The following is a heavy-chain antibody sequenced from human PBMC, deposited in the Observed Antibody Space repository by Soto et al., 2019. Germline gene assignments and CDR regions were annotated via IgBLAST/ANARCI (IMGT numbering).Heavy chain of an antibody. CDR2: ISYDGSNK. Sequence: QVQLVESGGGVVQPGRSLRLSCVVSGFTFSNYGMHWVRQAPGKGLEWVAVISYDGSNKYYADSVKGRFTISRDNSKNTLYLQTNSLRAEDTAVYYCAKDRVFMVVSAGGAPEFDYWGQGTLVTVSS. CDR3: AKDRVFMVVSAGGAPEFDY. V-gene: IGHV3-30*18. J-gene: IGHJ4*02. CDR1: GFTFSNYG. D-gene: IGHD2-21*01.